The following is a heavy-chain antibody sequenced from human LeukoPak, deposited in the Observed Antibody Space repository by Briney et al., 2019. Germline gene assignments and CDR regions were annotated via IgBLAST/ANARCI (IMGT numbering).Heavy chain of an antibody. CDR2: INPNSGGT. V-gene: IGHV1-2*02. CDR3: ARVVVNGGDYFDY. J-gene: IGHJ4*02. D-gene: IGHD2-15*01. Sequence: ASVKVSCXAPGYTFTGYYMHWVRLAHGQGLEWMGWINPNSGGTNYAQKFQGRVTMTRDTSISTAYMELSRLRSDDTAVYYCARVVVNGGDYFDYWGQGTLVTVSS. CDR1: GYTFTGYY.